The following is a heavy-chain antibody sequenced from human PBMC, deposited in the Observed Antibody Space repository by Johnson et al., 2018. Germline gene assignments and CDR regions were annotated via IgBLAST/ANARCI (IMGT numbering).Heavy chain of an antibody. CDR3: ARAPTRAATIDYDYYHAMGV. J-gene: IGHJ6*02. V-gene: IGHV1-3*01. CDR2: INAGNGNT. Sequence: QVQLVESGAEVKKPGASVRVSCKASGYSFTKYAIHWVRQAPGQRLEWMGWINAGNGNTKYSQTFQDRVTITKDRSGGTAYMELGRLRSEDTAVYYCARAPTRAATIDYDYYHAMGVWGQGAKVTV. D-gene: IGHD5-12*01. CDR1: GYSFTKYA.